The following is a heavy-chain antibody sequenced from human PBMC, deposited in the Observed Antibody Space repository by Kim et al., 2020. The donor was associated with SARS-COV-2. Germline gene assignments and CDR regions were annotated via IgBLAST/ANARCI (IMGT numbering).Heavy chain of an antibody. CDR3: ARGPELGWFDP. V-gene: IGHV4-34*01. CDR1: GGSFSGYY. D-gene: IGHD1-7*01. CDR2: INHSGST. Sequence: SETLSLTCAVYGGSFSGYYWSWIRQPPGKGLEWIGEINHSGSTNYNPSLKSRVTISVDTSKNQFSLKLSSVTAADTAVYYCARGPELGWFDPWGQGTLVTVSS. J-gene: IGHJ5*02.